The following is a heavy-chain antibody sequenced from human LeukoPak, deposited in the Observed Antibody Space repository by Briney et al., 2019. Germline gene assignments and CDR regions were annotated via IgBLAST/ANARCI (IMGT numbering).Heavy chain of an antibody. D-gene: IGHD6-6*01. V-gene: IGHV4-4*09. CDR2: IYTSGST. CDR3: ARGRIAARRSWFDP. CDR1: GGSISSYY. Sequence: SETLSLTCTVSGGSISSYYWSWIRQPPGKGLEWIGYIYTSGSTNYNPSLKSRVTISVDTSKNQFSLKLSSVTAADTAVYYCARGRIAARRSWFDPWGQGTLVTVSS. J-gene: IGHJ5*02.